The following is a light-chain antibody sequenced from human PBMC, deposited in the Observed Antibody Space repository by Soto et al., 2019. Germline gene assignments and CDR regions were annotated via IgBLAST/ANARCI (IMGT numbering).Light chain of an antibody. CDR2: GAS. CDR1: RSISRY. CDR3: QHYNSYSEA. J-gene: IGKJ1*01. Sequence: EILMTQSTNTLSVSPGEGATLSCRASRSISRYLAWYQQKAGQAPRLLIYGASSRATGIPDRFSGSGSGTEFTLTISSLQPDDFATYYCQHYNSYSEAVGQGTKVDIK. V-gene: IGKV3D-15*01.